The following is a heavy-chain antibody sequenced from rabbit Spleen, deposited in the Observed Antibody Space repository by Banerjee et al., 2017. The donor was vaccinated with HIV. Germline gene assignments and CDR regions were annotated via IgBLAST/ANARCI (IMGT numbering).Heavy chain of an antibody. CDR3: ARDLVTVIGWNFNL. J-gene: IGHJ4*01. D-gene: IGHD5-1*01. CDR1: GFDFSSNV. CDR2: INIVTGKD. V-gene: IGHV1S40*01. Sequence: QSLEESGGDLVKPGASLTLTCIASGFDFSSNVMCWVRQAPGKGLEWIACINIVTGKDVYATWAKGRFIMSRTSSTTVTLQMTSLTAADTATYICARDLVTVIGWNFNLWGPGTLVTVS.